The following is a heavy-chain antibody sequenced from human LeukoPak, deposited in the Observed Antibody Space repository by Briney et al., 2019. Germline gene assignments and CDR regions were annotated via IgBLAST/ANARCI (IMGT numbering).Heavy chain of an antibody. J-gene: IGHJ6*03. CDR2: INHSGST. CDR1: AGSFSGYY. D-gene: IGHD3-16*01. V-gene: IGHV4-34*01. Sequence: KPSETLSLTCAVYAGSFSGYYWSWIRQPPGKGLEWIGEINHSGSTNYNPSLKSRATISVDTSKNQFSLKLSSVTAADTAVYYCARGILNDYVWGRPSGRYYYMDVWGKGTTVTISS. CDR3: ARGILNDYVWGRPSGRYYYMDV.